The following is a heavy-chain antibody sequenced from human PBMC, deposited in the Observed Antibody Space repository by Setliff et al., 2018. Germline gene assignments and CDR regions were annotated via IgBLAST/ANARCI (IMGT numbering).Heavy chain of an antibody. Sequence: PSETLSLTCTVSGASITNINYYWGLIRQPPGKGLEWIGSIFYSGRTFYNPSLKSRVTISVDTSKNQFSLTLSSVTAADTAVYYCARLPNYVWGSPVDYWGQGTPVTAPQ. CDR1: GASITNINYY. CDR3: ARLPNYVWGSPVDY. V-gene: IGHV4-39*01. J-gene: IGHJ4*02. CDR2: IFYSGRT. D-gene: IGHD3-16*01.